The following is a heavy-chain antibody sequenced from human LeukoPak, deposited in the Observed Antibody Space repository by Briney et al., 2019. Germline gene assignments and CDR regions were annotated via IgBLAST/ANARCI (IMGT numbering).Heavy chain of an antibody. V-gene: IGHV1-46*01. CDR2: INPSGGST. D-gene: IGHD1-26*01. CDR3: ARDPARWELPRWTFDY. CDR1: GYTFTSYY. Sequence: ASVKVSCKASGYTFTSYYMYWVRQAPGQGLEWMGIINPSGGSTSYAQKFQGRVTMTRDTSTSTVYMELSSLRSEDTAVYYCARDPARWELPRWTFDYWGQGTLVTVSS. J-gene: IGHJ4*02.